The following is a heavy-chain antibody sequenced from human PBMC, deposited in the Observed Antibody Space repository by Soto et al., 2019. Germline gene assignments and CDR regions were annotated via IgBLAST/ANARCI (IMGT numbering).Heavy chain of an antibody. CDR3: ARAEAGYYYGMDV. J-gene: IGHJ6*02. CDR2: IYTSVST. CDR1: GAAISSKY. D-gene: IGHD6-13*01. V-gene: IGHV4-4*07. Sequence: PXAILSLTVRVSGAAISSKYWSCIRHPAGKGLEWIGRIYTSVSTNYNPSLKSRVTMSVDTSKNQFSLKLSSVTAADTAVYYCARAEAGYYYGMDVWGQGTTVTVSS.